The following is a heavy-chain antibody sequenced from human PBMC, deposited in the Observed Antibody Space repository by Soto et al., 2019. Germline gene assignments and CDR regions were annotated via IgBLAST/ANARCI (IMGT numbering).Heavy chain of an antibody. CDR3: AVLVRGSHYYYYGMDV. CDR1: GGSFSGYY. J-gene: IGHJ6*02. V-gene: IGHV4-34*01. Sequence: QVQLQQWGAGLLKHSETLSITCAVYGGSFSGYYWSWIRQPPGKGLEWIGEINHSGSTNYNPSLNSRVTISVDTSKNQFSLKLSSVTAADTAVYYCAVLVRGSHYYYYGMDVWGQGTTVTVSS. CDR2: INHSGST.